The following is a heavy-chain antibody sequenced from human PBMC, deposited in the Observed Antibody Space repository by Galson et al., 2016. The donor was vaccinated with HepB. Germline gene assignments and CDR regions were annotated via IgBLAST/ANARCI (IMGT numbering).Heavy chain of an antibody. CDR3: VRRAGSYFEF. CDR2: IYPGDSDT. Sequence: PGESLKISCRASGYPFVNFWIGWVRQVPGKGLEWLLIIYPGDSDTRYNPSFQGQVTISADLSITTAYLQWSSLKPSDTAMYYCVRRAGSYFEFWGQGTLVTVSS. D-gene: IGHD6-13*01. V-gene: IGHV5-51*01. J-gene: IGHJ4*02. CDR1: GYPFVNFW.